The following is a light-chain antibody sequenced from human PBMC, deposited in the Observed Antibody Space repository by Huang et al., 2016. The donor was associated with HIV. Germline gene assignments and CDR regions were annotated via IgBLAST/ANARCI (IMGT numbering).Light chain of an antibody. V-gene: IGKV1-5*03. Sequence: DIQMTQSPSTLSAFVGDRLTTTCRASQNISSWLAWYQQKPGKAPSLLIYEISSLESGVPSRFSGSGSGTEFTLTISSLQPDDIGTYYCQYGETFGQGSKVEVK. CDR2: EIS. CDR1: QNISSW. J-gene: IGKJ1*01. CDR3: QYGET.